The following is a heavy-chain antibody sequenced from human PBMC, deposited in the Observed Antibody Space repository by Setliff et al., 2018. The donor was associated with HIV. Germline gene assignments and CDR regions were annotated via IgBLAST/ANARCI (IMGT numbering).Heavy chain of an antibody. V-gene: IGHV1-46*01. CDR1: GYTFTSYY. CDR3: ARDLVGATTVDY. J-gene: IGHJ4*02. D-gene: IGHD1-26*01. CDR2: INPSGGST. Sequence: ASVKVSCKASGYTFTSYYMHWVRQTPGQGLEWMGIINPSGGSTSYAQKFQGRVTMTRDTSTSTVYMELSSLRSEDTAVYYCARDLVGATTVDYWGQGTLVTVSS.